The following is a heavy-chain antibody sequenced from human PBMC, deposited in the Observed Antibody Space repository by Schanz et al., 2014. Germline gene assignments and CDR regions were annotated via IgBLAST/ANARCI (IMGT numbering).Heavy chain of an antibody. J-gene: IGHJ4*02. CDR1: GFTFDDYA. CDR3: ARDFPYVSGSYYKGFGY. V-gene: IGHV3-20*04. D-gene: IGHD3-10*01. Sequence: EVQLVESGGGVVRPGGSLRLSCAASGFTFDDYAMSWVRQAPGKGLEWVSAINWSDGSTGYADSVKGRFTISRDNGKNSLYLQMNSLRAEDTALYYCARDFPYVSGSYYKGFGYWGQGTLVNVSS. CDR2: INWSDGST.